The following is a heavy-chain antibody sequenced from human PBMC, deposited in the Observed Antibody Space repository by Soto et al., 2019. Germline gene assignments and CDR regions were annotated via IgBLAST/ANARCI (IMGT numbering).Heavy chain of an antibody. V-gene: IGHV5-51*01. CDR2: IYPGDSDT. J-gene: IGHJ6*02. CDR3: ARLAYSSSWYGKEYNYYYYYGVDV. D-gene: IGHD6-13*01. CDR1: GYSFTSYW. Sequence: GESLKVSCKGSGYSFTSYWIGWGRQMPGKGLEWMGIIYPGDSDTRYSPSFQGQVTISADKSISTAYLQWSSLKASDTAMYYCARLAYSSSWYGKEYNYYYYYGVDVWGQGTTVTVSS.